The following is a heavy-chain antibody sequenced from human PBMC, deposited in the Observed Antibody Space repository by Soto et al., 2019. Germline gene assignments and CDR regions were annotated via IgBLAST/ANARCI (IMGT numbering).Heavy chain of an antibody. CDR2: IIPIFGTA. CDR3: ARGLGDYYGSGSYYAHGMDV. Sequence: SVKVSCKASGGTFSSYAISWVRQAPGQGLEWMGGIIPIFGTANYAQKFQGRVTITADESTSTAYMELSSLRSEDTAVYYCARGLGDYYGSGSYYAHGMDVWGQGTTVTVSS. J-gene: IGHJ6*02. CDR1: GGTFSSYA. D-gene: IGHD3-10*01. V-gene: IGHV1-69*13.